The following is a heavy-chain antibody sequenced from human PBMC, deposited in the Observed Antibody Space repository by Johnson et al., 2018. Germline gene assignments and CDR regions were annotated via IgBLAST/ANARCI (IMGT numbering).Heavy chain of an antibody. D-gene: IGHD1-26*01. V-gene: IGHV4-59*01. CDR1: GGSITDDY. CDR3: AKAVGSGYDDMDV. Sequence: QEQLQESGPGLVKPSESLALTCTVSGGSITDDYWIWIRQPPGKGLEWIGYISYSGNTKYNPSLDSRVTISVDTSKPQFSPRLSSVTAADTAIYYWAKAVGSGYDDMDVWGKGTTVTVSS. CDR2: ISYSGNT. J-gene: IGHJ6*03.